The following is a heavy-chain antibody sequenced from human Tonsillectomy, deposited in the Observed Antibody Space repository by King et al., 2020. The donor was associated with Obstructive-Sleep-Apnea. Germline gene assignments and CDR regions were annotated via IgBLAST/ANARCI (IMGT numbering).Heavy chain of an antibody. CDR3: ARDLSTAGMDG. CDR1: GYTFTAYY. J-gene: IGHJ6*02. CDR2: INPNSGGT. Sequence: VQLVESGAEVKKPGASVKVSCKASGYTFTAYYMHWVRQAPGQGLEWMGWINPNSGGTNYEQKFQGRVTMTRDTSISTAYMELSRLRSDDTAMYYCARDLSTAGMDGGGQGTTVTVSS. V-gene: IGHV1-2*02.